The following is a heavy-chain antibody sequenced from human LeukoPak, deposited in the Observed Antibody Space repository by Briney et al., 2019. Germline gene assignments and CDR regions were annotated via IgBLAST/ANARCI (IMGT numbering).Heavy chain of an antibody. D-gene: IGHD5-12*01. J-gene: IGHJ4*02. CDR3: ARDGTGMVAIAPDY. V-gene: IGHV3-21*01. CDR2: ISSSSSYI. Sequence: GGSLRLSCAASGFTFSSYSMNWVRQAPGKGLEWVASISSSSSYIYYADSVKGRFTISRDNAKNSLYLQMNSLRAEDTAVYYCARDGTGMVAIAPDYWGQGTLVTVSS. CDR1: GFTFSSYS.